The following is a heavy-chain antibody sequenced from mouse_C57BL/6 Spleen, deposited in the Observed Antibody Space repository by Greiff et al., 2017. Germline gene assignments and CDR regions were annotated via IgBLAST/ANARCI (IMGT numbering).Heavy chain of an antibody. Sequence: QVQLQQPGAELVKPGASVKLSCKASGYTFTSYWMHWVKQRPGRGLEWIGRIDPNSGGTKYNEKFKSKATLTVDKPSSTAYMQLSSLTSEDSAVYCCARRIPYYDGSSRRDYYAMDYWGQGTSGTVSS. CDR2: IDPNSGGT. CDR1: GYTFTSYW. CDR3: ARRIPYYDGSSRRDYYAMDY. V-gene: IGHV1-72*01. J-gene: IGHJ4*01. D-gene: IGHD1-1*01.